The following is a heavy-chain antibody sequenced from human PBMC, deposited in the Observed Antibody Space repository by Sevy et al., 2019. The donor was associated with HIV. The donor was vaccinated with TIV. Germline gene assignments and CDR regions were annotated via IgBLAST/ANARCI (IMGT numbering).Heavy chain of an antibody. V-gene: IGHV1-24*01. J-gene: IGHJ4*02. Sequence: ASVKVSCKVSGYTLTELSMHWVRQAPRKGLEWMGSFDPEDGETIYAQNFQGRVTMTEDRSTDTAYMELSSLRSEDTAVYYCATTKDYYDSSGYPFDYWGQGTLVTVSS. CDR3: ATTKDYYDSSGYPFDY. CDR1: GYTLTELS. CDR2: FDPEDGET. D-gene: IGHD3-22*01.